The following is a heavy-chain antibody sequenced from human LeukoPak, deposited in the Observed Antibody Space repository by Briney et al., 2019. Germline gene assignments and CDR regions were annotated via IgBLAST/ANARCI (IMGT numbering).Heavy chain of an antibody. V-gene: IGHV4-59*08. CDR1: GGSISSYY. J-gene: IGHJ4*02. Sequence: SETLSLTCTVSGGSISSYYWSWIRQPPGKGLEWIGYIYYSGSTNYNPSLKSRVTISVDTSKNQFSLKLSSVTAADTAVYYCARRARGSGWYSEFDYWGQGTLVTVSS. D-gene: IGHD6-19*01. CDR3: ARRARGSGWYSEFDY. CDR2: IYYSGST.